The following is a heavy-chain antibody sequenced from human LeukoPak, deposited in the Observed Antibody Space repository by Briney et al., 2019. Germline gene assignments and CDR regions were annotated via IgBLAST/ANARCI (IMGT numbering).Heavy chain of an antibody. CDR2: ISYDGSNK. CDR1: GFTFSSYG. D-gene: IGHD6-13*01. V-gene: IGHV3-30*18. Sequence: GGSLRLSCAASGFTFSSYGMHWVRQAPGKGLEWVAVISYDGSNKYYADSVKGRFTISRDNSKNTLYLQMNSLRAEDTAVYYCAKDLLRAAAAGTYYYYYGMDVWGQGTTVTVSS. CDR3: AKDLLRAAAAGTYYYYYGMDV. J-gene: IGHJ6*02.